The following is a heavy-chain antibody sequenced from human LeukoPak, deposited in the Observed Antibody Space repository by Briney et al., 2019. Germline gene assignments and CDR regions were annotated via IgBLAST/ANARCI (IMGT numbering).Heavy chain of an antibody. J-gene: IGHJ4*02. Sequence: GESLKISCKGSGYSFPTYWIGWVRQMPGKGLEWVGIIYPGDSDTRYSPSFQGQVTISADKSISTAYLQWSSLKASDTAMYYCARGARRLYYDSSGYYVYWGQGTLVTVSS. D-gene: IGHD3-22*01. CDR1: GYSFPTYW. CDR2: IYPGDSDT. CDR3: ARGARRLYYDSSGYYVY. V-gene: IGHV5-51*01.